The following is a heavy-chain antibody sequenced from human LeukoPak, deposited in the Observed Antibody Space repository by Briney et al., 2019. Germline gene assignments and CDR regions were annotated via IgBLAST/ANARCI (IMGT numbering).Heavy chain of an antibody. CDR1: GGSISSGSYY. D-gene: IGHD3-16*01. Sequence: SQTLSLTCTVSGGSISSGSYYWSWIRQPAGKGLEWIGRIYTSGSTNYNPSLKSRVTISVDTSKNQFSLKLSSVTAADTAVYYCARDSVWGSYNDFDYWGQGTLVTVSS. CDR3: ARDSVWGSYNDFDY. J-gene: IGHJ4*02. CDR2: IYTSGST. V-gene: IGHV4-61*02.